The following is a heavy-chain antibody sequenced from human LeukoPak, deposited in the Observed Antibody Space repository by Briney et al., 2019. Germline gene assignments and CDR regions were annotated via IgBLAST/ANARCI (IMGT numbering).Heavy chain of an antibody. Sequence: ASVKVSCKASGGTFSSYAISWVRQAPGQGLEWMGWINPNSGGTNHAQKLQGRVTMTTDTSTSTAYMELRSLRSDGTAVYYCARDPGYGGARVFDYWGQGTLVTVSS. CDR2: INPNSGGT. CDR1: GGTFSSYA. V-gene: IGHV1-18*01. D-gene: IGHD1-26*01. CDR3: ARDPGYGGARVFDY. J-gene: IGHJ4*02.